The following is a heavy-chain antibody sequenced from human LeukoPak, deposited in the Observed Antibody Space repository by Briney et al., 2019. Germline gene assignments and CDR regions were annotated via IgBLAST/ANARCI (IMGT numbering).Heavy chain of an antibody. CDR2: IYYSGST. D-gene: IGHD3-22*01. CDR3: ARGVYYYDSSGYYSVADAFDI. Sequence: PSETLSLTCAVSGGSISSGGYSWSWIRQPPGKGLEWIGYIYYSGSTYYNPSLKSRVTISVDTSKNQFSLKLSSVTAADTAVYYCARGVYYYDSSGYYSVADAFDIWGQGTMVTVSS. V-gene: IGHV4-31*11. J-gene: IGHJ3*02. CDR1: GGSISSGGYS.